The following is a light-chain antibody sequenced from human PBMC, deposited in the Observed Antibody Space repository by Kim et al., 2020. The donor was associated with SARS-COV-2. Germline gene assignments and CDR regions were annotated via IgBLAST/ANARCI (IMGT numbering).Light chain of an antibody. CDR1: QSIGSS. V-gene: IGKV3-15*01. Sequence: VPAGESATLSCRASQSIGSSLAWYQQKPGQAPRLLIYGASTRATGIPASFSGSGSGTEFTLTISSLQSEDFAVYYCQQYNNWPYTFGQGTKVDIK. CDR2: GAS. J-gene: IGKJ2*01. CDR3: QQYNNWPYT.